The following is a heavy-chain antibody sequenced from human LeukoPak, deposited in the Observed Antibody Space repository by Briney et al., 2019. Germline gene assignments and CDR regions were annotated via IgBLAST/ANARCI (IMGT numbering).Heavy chain of an antibody. D-gene: IGHD6-19*01. J-gene: IGHJ2*01. CDR3: ARGGTQYSSGTYWYFDL. V-gene: IGHV4-4*07. Sequence: PSETLSLTCTVSGGSISSYYWSWIRQPAGKGLEWIGRIYTSGSTNYNPSLKSRVTMSVDTSKNQFSLKLSSMTAADTAVYYCARGGTQYSSGTYWYFDLWGRGTLVTVSS. CDR1: GGSISSYY. CDR2: IYTSGST.